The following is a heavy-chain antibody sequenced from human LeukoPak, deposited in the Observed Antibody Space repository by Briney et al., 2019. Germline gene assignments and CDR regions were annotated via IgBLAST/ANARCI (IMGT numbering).Heavy chain of an antibody. CDR1: GFTFSSYW. V-gene: IGHV3-23*01. D-gene: IGHD6-13*01. J-gene: IGHJ4*02. CDR3: AKDLYSSSWYAIVFDY. CDR2: ISSSGSTI. Sequence: GGSLRLSCAASGFTFSSYWMSWVRQAPGKGLEWVSYISSSGSTIYYADSVKGRFTISRDNSKNTLYLQMNSLRAEDTAVYYCAKDLYSSSWYAIVFDYWGQGTLVTVSS.